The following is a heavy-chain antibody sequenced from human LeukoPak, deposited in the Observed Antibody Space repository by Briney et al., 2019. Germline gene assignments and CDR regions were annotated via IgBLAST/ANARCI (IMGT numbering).Heavy chain of an antibody. V-gene: IGHV3-15*04. CDR3: TTYGSGRKFDY. D-gene: IGHD3-10*01. CDR2: IESKTDGGTT. J-gene: IGHJ4*02. Sequence: KPGGSLRLSCAASGFSFSDAWMSWVRQIPGKGLEWVGRIESKTDGGTTDYAAPVKGRFTISRDDSTNTLYLQMNSLKSEDPAVYYCTTYGSGRKFDYWGQGILVTVSS. CDR1: GFSFSDAW.